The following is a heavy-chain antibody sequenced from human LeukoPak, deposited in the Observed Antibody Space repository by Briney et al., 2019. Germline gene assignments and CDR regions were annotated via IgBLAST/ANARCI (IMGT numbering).Heavy chain of an antibody. CDR2: INPSGGST. CDR3: ARSGNVLRYFDWFSSYFDY. CDR1: GYTFTSYY. J-gene: IGHJ4*02. D-gene: IGHD3-9*01. Sequence: ASVKVSCKAAGYTFTSYYMHWVRQAPGQGLEWMGIINPSGGSTSYAQKFQGRVTMTRDMSTSTVYMELSSLRSEDTAVYYCARSGNVLRYFDWFSSYFDYWGQGTLVTVSS. V-gene: IGHV1-46*01.